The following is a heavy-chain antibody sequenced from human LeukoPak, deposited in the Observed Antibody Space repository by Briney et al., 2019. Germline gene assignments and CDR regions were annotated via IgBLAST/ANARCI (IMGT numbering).Heavy chain of an antibody. J-gene: IGHJ4*02. CDR2: ISVSGGST. Sequence: PGGSLRLSCAASGFTFSIYAMSWVRQAPGKGLEWVSFISVSGGSTYYADSVKGRFTISRDNSKNTLYLQMNSLRAEDTAVYYCANRGYSGYGIKHHFDYWGQGTLVTVSS. CDR1: GFTFSIYA. V-gene: IGHV3-23*01. CDR3: ANRGYSGYGIKHHFDY. D-gene: IGHD5-12*01.